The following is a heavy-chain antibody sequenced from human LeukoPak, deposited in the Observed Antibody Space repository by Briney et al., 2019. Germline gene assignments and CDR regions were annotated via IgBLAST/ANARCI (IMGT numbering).Heavy chain of an antibody. CDR2: ISSNGGST. J-gene: IGHJ4*02. V-gene: IGHV3-64*04. D-gene: IGHD4-17*01. CDR3: ARDLTTVTTKAWDY. Sequence: GGSLRLSCSASGFTFSSYAMHWVRQAPGKGLEYVSAISSNGGSTYYADSVKGRFTISRDNAKNSLYLQMNSLRAEDTAVYYCARDLTTVTTKAWDYWGQGTLVTVSS. CDR1: GFTFSSYA.